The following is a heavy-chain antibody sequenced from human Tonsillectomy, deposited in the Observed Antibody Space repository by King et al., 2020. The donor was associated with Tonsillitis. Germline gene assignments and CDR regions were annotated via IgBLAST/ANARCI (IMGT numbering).Heavy chain of an antibody. CDR1: GGSISSSSSY. CDR2: IYYIGST. J-gene: IGHJ4*02. D-gene: IGHD3-3*01. Sequence: QLQESGPGLVKPSETLSLTCSVSGGSISSSSSYWGWIRQPPGKGLEWVGSIYYIGSTYYNPSLKSRVTISVDTSKNQFSLKLSSVTAADTAVYYCARLVIFGVIRDWGQGTLVTVSS. CDR3: ARLVIFGVIRD. V-gene: IGHV4-39*01.